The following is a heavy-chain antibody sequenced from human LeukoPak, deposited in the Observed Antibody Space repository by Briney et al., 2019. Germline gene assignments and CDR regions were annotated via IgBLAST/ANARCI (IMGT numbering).Heavy chain of an antibody. CDR1: GYTFTGYY. J-gene: IGHJ6*03. D-gene: IGHD1-1*01. CDR2: INPNSGGT. CDR3: ARDRGYPDYYYMDV. Sequence: ASVKVSCKASGYTFTGYYMHWVRQAPGQGLEWMGRINPNSGGTNYAQKFQGRVTMTRDTSISTAYMELSRLRSDDTAVYYCARDRGYPDYYYMDVWGKGTTVTVSS. V-gene: IGHV1-2*06.